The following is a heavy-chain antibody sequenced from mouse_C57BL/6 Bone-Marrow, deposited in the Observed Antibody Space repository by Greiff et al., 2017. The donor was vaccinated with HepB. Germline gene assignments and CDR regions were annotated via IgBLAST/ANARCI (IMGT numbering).Heavy chain of an antibody. CDR3: ARAGEGSGRAWFAD. D-gene: IGHD1-3*01. V-gene: IGHV1-80*01. CDR2: IYPGDGDT. CDR1: GYAFSSYW. J-gene: IGHJ3*01. Sequence: QVQLQQSGAELVKPGASVKISCKASGYAFSSYWMNWVKQRPGKGLEWIGQIYPGDGDTNYNGKFKGKAPLTADKSSSTADMQLSSLTYEDSAVYFCARAGEGSGRAWFADWGQGTLVTVSA.